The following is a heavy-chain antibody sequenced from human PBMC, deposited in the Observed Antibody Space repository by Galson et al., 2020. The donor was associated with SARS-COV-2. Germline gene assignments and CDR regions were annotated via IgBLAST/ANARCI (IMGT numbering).Heavy chain of an antibody. CDR3: ERCGYSIREGYYLCGMDG. CDR2: IITIIGTA. CDR1: AGTISSYA. Sequence: SVQVTSKASAGTISSYAISWVRQAPAQGLEWMGGIITIIGTANYAQNFQARNTITADASTSTAYMELRSLRSEDTAVYYCERCGYSIREGYYLCGMDGWGQGCTVSVAS. V-gene: IGHV1-69*13. J-gene: IGHJ6*02. D-gene: IGHD6-13*01.